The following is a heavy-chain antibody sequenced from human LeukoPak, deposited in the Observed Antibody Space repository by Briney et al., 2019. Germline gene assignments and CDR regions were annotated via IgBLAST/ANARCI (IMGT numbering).Heavy chain of an antibody. CDR2: ISGSSGTI. CDR3: ARKLYGSGAYYMDV. Sequence: GGSLRLSCAASGFTFSNFGMNWVRQAPGKGPEWVSFISGSSGTIYYADSVDGRITISRDNAKNSLYLQMNSLRAEDTAVYYCARKLYGSGAYYMDVWGKGTTVTVSS. V-gene: IGHV3-48*01. J-gene: IGHJ6*03. CDR1: GFTFSNFG. D-gene: IGHD3-10*01.